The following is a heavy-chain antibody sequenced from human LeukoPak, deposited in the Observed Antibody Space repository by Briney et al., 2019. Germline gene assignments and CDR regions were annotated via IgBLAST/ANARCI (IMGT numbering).Heavy chain of an antibody. V-gene: IGHV3-23*01. D-gene: IGHD2-2*01. CDR3: AKGDIVVVPAAPLFDY. J-gene: IGHJ4*02. CDR2: ISGSGGSA. Sequence: GGSLRLSCAASGFTFSSYAMSWVRQAPGKGLEWVSAISGSGGSAYYADSVKGRFTISRDNSKNTLYLQMNSLRAEDTAVYYCAKGDIVVVPAAPLFDYWGQGTLVTVSS. CDR1: GFTFSSYA.